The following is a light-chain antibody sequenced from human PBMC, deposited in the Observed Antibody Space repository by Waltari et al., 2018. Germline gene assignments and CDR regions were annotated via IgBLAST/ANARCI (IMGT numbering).Light chain of an antibody. CDR3: QVWDDVTDSGV. Sequence: YVLTQPPSVSVDPGKTARLTCGGDNIGSKSVNWYQQKPGQAPVLVMFYDSDRPPEIPERFSGSNSGNTATLTISWVEAGDEADYHCQVWDDVTDSGVFGGGTKLTVL. CDR2: YDS. CDR1: NIGSKS. J-gene: IGLJ3*02. V-gene: IGLV3-21*04.